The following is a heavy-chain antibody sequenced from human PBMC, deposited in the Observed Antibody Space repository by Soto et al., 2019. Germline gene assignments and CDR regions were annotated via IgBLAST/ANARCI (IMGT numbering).Heavy chain of an antibody. J-gene: IGHJ6*02. CDR3: AKEGGSAYYGMDV. CDR2: IYPGNSET. D-gene: IGHD2-15*01. V-gene: IGHV5-51*01. Sequence: ESLKMSCKASRYSFSVTGVDWVRQMPGKGLEWVGIIYPGNSETRYSPPFQGQVTLSADKSINTAYLQWNSLKASDTATYYCAKEGGSAYYGMDVWGQGTTVTVSS. CDR1: RYSFSVTG.